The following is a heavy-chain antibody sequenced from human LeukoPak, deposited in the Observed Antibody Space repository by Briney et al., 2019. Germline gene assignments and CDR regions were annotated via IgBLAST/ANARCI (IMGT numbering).Heavy chain of an antibody. CDR1: GGSISSYY. CDR3: ARQSYPYGMDV. J-gene: IGHJ6*02. V-gene: IGHV4-59*08. Sequence: PSETLSLTCTVSGGSISSYYWSWIRQPPGKGLEWIGYIYYSGSTNYNPSLKSRVTISVDTSKNQFSLKLSSVTAADTAVYYCARQSYPYGMDVWGQGTTVTVSS. CDR2: IYYSGST. D-gene: IGHD1-26*01.